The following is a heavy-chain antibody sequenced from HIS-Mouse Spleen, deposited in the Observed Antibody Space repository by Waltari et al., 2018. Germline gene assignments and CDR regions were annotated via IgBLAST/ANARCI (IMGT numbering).Heavy chain of an antibody. CDR1: GYTFTGSY. J-gene: IGHJ6*02. CDR3: ARDRLGRGPGYYYYGMDV. V-gene: IGHV1-2*02. Sequence: QVQLVQSGAEVKKPGASVKVSCKASGYTFTGSYMHWVRQAPGQGLEWMGWINPNSGGTNYAQKFQGRVTMTRDTSISTAYMELSRLRSDDTAVYYCARDRLGRGPGYYYYGMDVWGQGTTVTVSS. D-gene: IGHD7-27*01. CDR2: INPNSGGT.